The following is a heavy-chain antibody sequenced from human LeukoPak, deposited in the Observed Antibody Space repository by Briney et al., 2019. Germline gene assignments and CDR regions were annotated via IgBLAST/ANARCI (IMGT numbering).Heavy chain of an antibody. V-gene: IGHV4-39*07. CDR1: GGSISSSSYY. D-gene: IGHD7-27*01. Sequence: SETLSLTCTVSGGSISSSSYYWGWIRQPPGKGLEWFGSIYYSGSTYYNPSLKSRVTISVDTSKNQFSLKLSSVTAADTAVYYCARDWASAGDDYWGQGTLVTVSS. CDR2: IYYSGST. CDR3: ARDWASAGDDY. J-gene: IGHJ4*02.